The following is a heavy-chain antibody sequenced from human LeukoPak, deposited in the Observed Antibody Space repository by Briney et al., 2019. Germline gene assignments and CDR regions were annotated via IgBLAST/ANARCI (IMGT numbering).Heavy chain of an antibody. Sequence: GGSLRLSCAGSGFTFSRHWMSWVRQAPGKGLEWFSAISGSGGSTYYADSVKGRFTISRDNSKNTLYLQMNTLRAEDTAVYYCAKGNSSGWYYYYMDVWGKGTTVTVSS. V-gene: IGHV3-23*01. CDR2: ISGSGGST. D-gene: IGHD6-19*01. CDR3: AKGNSSGWYYYYMDV. CDR1: GFTFSRHW. J-gene: IGHJ6*03.